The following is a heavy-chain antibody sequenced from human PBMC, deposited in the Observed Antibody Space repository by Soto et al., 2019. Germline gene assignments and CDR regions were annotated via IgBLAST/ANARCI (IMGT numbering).Heavy chain of an antibody. CDR3: ARDLIQLWEEDAFDI. CDR2: ISSSSYI. Sequence: GGSLRLSCAASGFTFSSYSMNWVRQAPGKGLEWVSSISSSSYIYYADSVKGRFTISRDNAKNSLYLQMNSLRAEDTAVYYCARDLIQLWEEDAFDIWGQGTMVTVSS. CDR1: GFTFSSYS. D-gene: IGHD5-18*01. V-gene: IGHV3-21*01. J-gene: IGHJ3*02.